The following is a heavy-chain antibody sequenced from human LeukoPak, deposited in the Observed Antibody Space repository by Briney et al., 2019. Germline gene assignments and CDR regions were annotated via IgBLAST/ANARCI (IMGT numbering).Heavy chain of an antibody. D-gene: IGHD3-3*01. Sequence: ASVKVSCKASGYTFTSYAMNWVRQAPGQGVEWMGWINTNTGNPTYAQGFTGRFVFSLDTSVSTAYLQISSLKAEDTAVYYCASSPLLEWLSVYFDYWGQGTLVTVSS. CDR1: GYTFTSYA. V-gene: IGHV7-4-1*02. J-gene: IGHJ4*02. CDR3: ASSPLLEWLSVYFDY. CDR2: INTNTGNP.